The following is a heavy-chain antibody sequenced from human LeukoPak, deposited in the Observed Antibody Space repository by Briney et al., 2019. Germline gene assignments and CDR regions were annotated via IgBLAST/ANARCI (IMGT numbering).Heavy chain of an antibody. CDR2: ISGSGGST. CDR1: GFTFSSNA. V-gene: IGHV3-23*01. Sequence: PGGSLRPSCAASGFTFSSNAMGWVRQAPGKGLGWVSAISGSGGSTYYADSVKGRFTISRDNSKNTLYLQMNSLRAEDTAVYYCAKGGGYSGYEIFDYWGQGTLVTVSS. J-gene: IGHJ4*02. CDR3: AKGGGYSGYEIFDY. D-gene: IGHD5-12*01.